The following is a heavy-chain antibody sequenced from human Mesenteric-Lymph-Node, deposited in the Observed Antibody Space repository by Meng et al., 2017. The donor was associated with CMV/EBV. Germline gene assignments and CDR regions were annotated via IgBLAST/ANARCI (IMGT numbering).Heavy chain of an antibody. Sequence: ASVKVSCKASGYTFTGYYMHWVQQAPGQGLEWMGWINPNSGGTNYAQKFQGRVTMTRDTSISTAYMELSRLRSDDTAVYYCAREYYDFWSGYPPAYYYYYYGMDVWGQGTTVTVSS. CDR1: GYTFTGYY. J-gene: IGHJ6*02. CDR3: AREYYDFWSGYPPAYYYYYYGMDV. V-gene: IGHV1-2*02. CDR2: INPNSGGT. D-gene: IGHD3-3*01.